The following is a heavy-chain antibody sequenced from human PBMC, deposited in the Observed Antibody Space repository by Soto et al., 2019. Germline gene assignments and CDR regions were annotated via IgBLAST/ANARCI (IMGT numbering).Heavy chain of an antibody. Sequence: GGSLRLSCAASGFSFSSYVMHWVRQAPGEGLEWVSAISGSGDSTYYADSVRGRSIISRDNSKNTLSLEMNSLRAEDTAMYYCAKGPRGDWYFDLWGRGTLVTVSS. V-gene: IGHV3-23*01. D-gene: IGHD3-16*01. CDR3: AKGPRGDWYFDL. J-gene: IGHJ2*01. CDR1: GFSFSSYV. CDR2: ISGSGDST.